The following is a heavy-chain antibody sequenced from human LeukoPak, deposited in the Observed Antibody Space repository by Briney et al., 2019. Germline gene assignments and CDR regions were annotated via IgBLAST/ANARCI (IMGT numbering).Heavy chain of an antibody. J-gene: IGHJ3*02. CDR3: ASGGRDYGDYSGHAFDI. CDR1: GGTFSSYA. V-gene: IGHV1-69*13. CDR2: IIPIFGTA. D-gene: IGHD4-17*01. Sequence: ASVKVSCKASGGTFSSYAISWVRQAPGQGLEWMGGIIPIFGTANYAQKFQGRVTITADESTSTAYMELSSLRSEDTAVYYCASGGRDYGDYSGHAFDIWGQGTMVTVSS.